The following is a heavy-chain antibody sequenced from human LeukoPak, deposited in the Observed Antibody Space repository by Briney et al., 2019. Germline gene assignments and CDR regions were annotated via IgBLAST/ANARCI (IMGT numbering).Heavy chain of an antibody. D-gene: IGHD2-8*01. J-gene: IGHJ4*02. CDR1: GGSISSSNW. V-gene: IGHV4-4*02. CDR2: IYHSGST. Sequence: PSETLSLTCAVSGGSISSSNWWSWVRPPPGKGLEWIGEIYHSGSTNYNPSLKSRVTISVDKSKNQFSLKLSSVTAADTAVYYCARGPLMVYAAYYFDYWGQGTLVTVSS. CDR3: ARGPLMVYAAYYFDY.